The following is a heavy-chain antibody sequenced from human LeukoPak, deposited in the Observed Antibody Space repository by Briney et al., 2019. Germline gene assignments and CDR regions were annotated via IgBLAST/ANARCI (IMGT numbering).Heavy chain of an antibody. Sequence: QTGGSLRLSCAASGFTFSSYAMSWVRQAPGKGLEWVSAISGSGGSTYYADSVKGRFTISRDNSKNTLYLQMNSLRAEDTAVYYRAKNGYVARQEDYWGQGTLVTVSS. D-gene: IGHD2-15*01. V-gene: IGHV3-23*01. CDR2: ISGSGGST. CDR3: AKNGYVARQEDY. J-gene: IGHJ4*02. CDR1: GFTFSSYA.